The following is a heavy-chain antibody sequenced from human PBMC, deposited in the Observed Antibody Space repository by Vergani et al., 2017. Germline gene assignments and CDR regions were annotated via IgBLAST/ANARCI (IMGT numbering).Heavy chain of an antibody. J-gene: IGHJ5*02. Sequence: QVQLQESGPGLVKPSETLSLTCTVSGGSISSYYWSWFRQPPGKGLEWIGYVYYTGSTTYNPSLKSRVTISVDTSNNQFSLRMTSLTAADTAIYYCARDRDLYCRSTTSCHNWFDPCGQGSLVTVSS. D-gene: IGHD2/OR15-2a*01. V-gene: IGHV4-59*01. CDR2: VYYTGST. CDR1: GGSISSYY. CDR3: ARDRDLYCRSTTSCHNWFDP.